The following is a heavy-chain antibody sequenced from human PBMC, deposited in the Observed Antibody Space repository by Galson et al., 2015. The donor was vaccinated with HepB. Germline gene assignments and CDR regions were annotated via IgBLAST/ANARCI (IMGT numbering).Heavy chain of an antibody. CDR3: ARGSDASSGWYLTNLGWFDP. V-gene: IGHV3-74*01. CDR2: INSDGSST. J-gene: IGHJ5*02. Sequence: SLRLSCAASGFTLRTYWTDCVRHPPGKGLVWVSRINSDGSSTSYADSVKGRFTNSRDNAKNTLYLQMNSLRAEDTAVYYCARGSDASSGWYLTNLGWFDPWGQGTLVTVSS. CDR1: GFTLRTYW. D-gene: IGHD6-19*01.